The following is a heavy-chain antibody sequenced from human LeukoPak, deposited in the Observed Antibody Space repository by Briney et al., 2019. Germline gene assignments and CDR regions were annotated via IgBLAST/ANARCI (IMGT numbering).Heavy chain of an antibody. J-gene: IGHJ4*02. D-gene: IGHD5-24*01. V-gene: IGHV1-18*01. CDR3: ARTTSRDGYSFDN. Sequence: ASVKVSCKASGNIFVDYGVSWVRQAPGQGLEWMGWINPYNGNTNYAQRLQGRVTLTTDTFTNTAYMELRSLRSDDTSLYYCARTTSRDGYSFDNWGQGTLVTVSS. CDR1: GNIFVDYG. CDR2: INPYNGNT.